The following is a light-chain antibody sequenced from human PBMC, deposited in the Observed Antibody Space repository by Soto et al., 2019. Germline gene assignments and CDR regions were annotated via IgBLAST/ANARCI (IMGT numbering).Light chain of an antibody. Sequence: QSVLTQSASVSGSPGQSITISCTGTSSDVGGHDYVSWYQQHPGKAPTLMIYHVTNRPSGVSSRFSGSESGNTAFLIISGLQAEDEADYYCSSYTSSSTFVFGTGTKVTVL. CDR2: HVT. CDR3: SSYTSSSTFV. CDR1: SSDVGGHDY. V-gene: IGLV2-14*01. J-gene: IGLJ1*01.